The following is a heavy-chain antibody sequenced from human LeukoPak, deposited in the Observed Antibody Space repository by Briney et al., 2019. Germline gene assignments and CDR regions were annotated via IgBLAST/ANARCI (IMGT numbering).Heavy chain of an antibody. CDR2: IYYSGST. Sequence: PSETLSLTCTVSGGSISSSSYYWGWIRQPPGKGLEWIGSIYYSGSTNYNPSLKSRVTISVDTSKNQFSLKLSSVTAADTAVYYCAREGSTSYYFDYWGQGTLVTVSS. CDR1: GGSISSSSYY. V-gene: IGHV4-39*07. CDR3: AREGSTSYYFDY. J-gene: IGHJ4*02. D-gene: IGHD2/OR15-2a*01.